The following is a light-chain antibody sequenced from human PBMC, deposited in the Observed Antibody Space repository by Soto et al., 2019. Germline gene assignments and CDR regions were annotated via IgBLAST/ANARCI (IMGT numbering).Light chain of an antibody. V-gene: IGKV3-15*01. Sequence: MVMTHAPAILSVSPLESSTLSFMSIQSFNINDLCCYEHHPGQPPRLLIYGISKRATGIPARFSGSGSGTEFSLTISSLQSEDFAVYYCQQSTKWPITFGQGTRPEIK. CDR1: QSFNIN. J-gene: IGKJ5*01. CDR2: GIS. CDR3: QQSTKWPIT.